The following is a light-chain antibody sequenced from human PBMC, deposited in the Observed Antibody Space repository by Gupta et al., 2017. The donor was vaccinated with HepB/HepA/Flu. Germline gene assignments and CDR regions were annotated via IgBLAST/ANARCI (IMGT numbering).Light chain of an antibody. CDR3: AAWDNSLSAYV. Sequence: QPVLTQPPSASGTPGQRVAISCSGSSSNVGRDNVYWYRQLPGTAPKLLIYNDDRRPSGVPDRFSGSKSGTSASLAISGLRSEDEADYCCAAWDNSLSAYVFGTGTWVTVL. CDR2: NDD. V-gene: IGLV1-47*02. CDR1: SSNVGRDN. J-gene: IGLJ1*01.